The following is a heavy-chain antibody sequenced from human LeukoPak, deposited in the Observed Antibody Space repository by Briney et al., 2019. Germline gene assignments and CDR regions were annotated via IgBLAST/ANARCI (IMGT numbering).Heavy chain of an antibody. J-gene: IGHJ6*02. CDR3: ARDQKQYCTNGVCPYGMDV. CDR1: GGSISSYY. D-gene: IGHD2-8*01. V-gene: IGHV4-59*01. Sequence: SETLSLTCTVSGGSISSYYWSWIRQPPGKGLEWIGYIYYSGSTNYNPSLKSRVTISVDTSKNQFSLKLSSVTAADTAVYYCARDQKQYCTNGVCPYGMDVWGQGTTVTVSS. CDR2: IYYSGST.